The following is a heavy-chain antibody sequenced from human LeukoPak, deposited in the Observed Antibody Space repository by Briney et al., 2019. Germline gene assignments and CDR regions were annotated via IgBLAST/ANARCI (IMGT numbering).Heavy chain of an antibody. J-gene: IGHJ4*02. CDR1: GFIFSGYG. D-gene: IGHD4-17*01. Sequence: GGSLRLSCAASGFIFSGYGMHWVRQAPGKGLEWVAFIRYDGSNKYYADSVKGRFTISRDNSKNTLYLQMNSLRAEDTAVYYCAKGYGDYPGPLDYWGQGTLVTVSS. CDR2: IRYDGSNK. V-gene: IGHV3-30*02. CDR3: AKGYGDYPGPLDY.